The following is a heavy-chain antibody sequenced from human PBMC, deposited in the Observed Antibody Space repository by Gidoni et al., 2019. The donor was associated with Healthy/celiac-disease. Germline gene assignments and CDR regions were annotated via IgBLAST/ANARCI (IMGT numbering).Heavy chain of an antibody. V-gene: IGHV3-53*01. CDR1: GFTVSSNY. D-gene: IGHD3-9*01. CDR3: ARAHENYDILTPPDY. J-gene: IGHJ4*02. Sequence: EVQLVESGGGLIQPGGSLRLSCAASGFTVSSNYMSWVRQAPGKGLEWVSVIYSGGSTYYADSVKGRFTISRDNSKNTLYLQMNSLRAEDTAVYYCARAHENYDILTPPDYWGQGTLVTVSS. CDR2: IYSGGST.